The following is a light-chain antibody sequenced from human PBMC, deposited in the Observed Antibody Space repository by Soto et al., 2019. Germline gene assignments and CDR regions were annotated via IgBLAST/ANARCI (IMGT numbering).Light chain of an antibody. V-gene: IGKV3-15*01. CDR1: QSVGSN. J-gene: IGKJ1*01. Sequence: VMSLSQCTRSGTQRERATLSCRASQSVGSNLAGYQHRPGQAPSLLIYGASTRATGIPPRFSGSGSGTEFTLTLRRLQSEDFAVYYCQQYNNRPRTFGQGTKVDIK. CDR3: QQYNNRPRT. CDR2: GAS.